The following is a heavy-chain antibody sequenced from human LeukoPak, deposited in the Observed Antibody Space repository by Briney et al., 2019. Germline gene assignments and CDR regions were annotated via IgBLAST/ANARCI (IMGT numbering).Heavy chain of an antibody. D-gene: IGHD1-14*01. CDR1: GFTFTSYA. Sequence: GSLRLSCAASGFTFTSYAMSWVRQAPGKGLEWVSGISGSGSGGSTYYADSVKGRFTISRDNSKNTLYLQMNSLRAEDTAVYYCAKSGLNRFDYWGQGTLVTVSS. CDR3: AKSGLNRFDY. J-gene: IGHJ4*02. CDR2: ISGSGSGGST. V-gene: IGHV3-23*01.